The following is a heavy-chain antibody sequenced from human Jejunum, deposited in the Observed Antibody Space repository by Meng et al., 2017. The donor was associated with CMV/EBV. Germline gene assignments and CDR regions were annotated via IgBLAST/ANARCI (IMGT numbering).Heavy chain of an antibody. J-gene: IGHJ5*02. Sequence: KASGYTFTSYGISWVRQAPGQGLEWMGWITYYNGNAIFAQKFHGRISLTTDTSTSTAYMELRSLRSDDTAVYYCARDRRDYGDFEVGSWGQGTLVTVSS. V-gene: IGHV1-18*01. CDR2: ITYYNGNA. D-gene: IGHD4-17*01. CDR1: GYTFTSYG. CDR3: ARDRRDYGDFEVGS.